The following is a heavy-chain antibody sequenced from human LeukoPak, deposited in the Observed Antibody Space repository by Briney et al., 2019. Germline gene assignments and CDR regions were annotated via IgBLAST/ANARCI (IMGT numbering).Heavy chain of an antibody. Sequence: PSETLSLTCIVSGGSISSGAYYWSWIRQPAGKGLEWIGRISSSGSTNYNPSLKSRVTISVDTSKNQFSLKLSSVTAADTAVYYCARDGTTVVTRGAFDIWGQGTMVTVSS. V-gene: IGHV4-61*02. CDR3: ARDGTTVVTRGAFDI. D-gene: IGHD4-23*01. CDR1: GGSISSGAYY. CDR2: ISSSGST. J-gene: IGHJ3*02.